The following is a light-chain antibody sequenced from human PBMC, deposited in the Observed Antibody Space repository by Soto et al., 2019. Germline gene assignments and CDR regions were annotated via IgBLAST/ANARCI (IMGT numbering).Light chain of an antibody. CDR3: SSYDGRDTLGM. CDR2: DVT. CDR1: SSDVGGYNF. Sequence: QSVLIQPRSVSGSPGQSVTISCTGTSSDVGGYNFVSWYQQHPGKVPRLMIYDVTKRPTWVPARFSGSKSGNTASLPISGHLFAEEADYYGSSYDGRDTLGMFGGGTKLTVL. V-gene: IGLV2-11*01. J-gene: IGLJ3*02.